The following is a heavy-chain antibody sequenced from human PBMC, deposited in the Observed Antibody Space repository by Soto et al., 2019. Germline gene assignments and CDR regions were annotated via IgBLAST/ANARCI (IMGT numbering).Heavy chain of an antibody. CDR2: ISYDASDT. J-gene: IGHJ4*02. Sequence: QVQLVESGGGVVQPGRSLRLSCAASGFTFSNYGMHWVRQAPGKGLEWVAVISYDASDTYYADSVKGRFTISRDNSKNTLFLQMNSPRTDDTAVYYCAKDPGYSNSWPFDYWGQGTLVTVSS. CDR1: GFTFSNYG. D-gene: IGHD6-13*01. CDR3: AKDPGYSNSWPFDY. V-gene: IGHV3-30*18.